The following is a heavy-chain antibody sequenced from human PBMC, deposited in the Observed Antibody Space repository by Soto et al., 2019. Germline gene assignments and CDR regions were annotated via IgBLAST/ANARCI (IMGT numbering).Heavy chain of an antibody. V-gene: IGHV4-4*02. CDR1: GGSISTRNW. D-gene: IGHD3-10*01. Sequence: SETLSLTCAVSGGSISTRNWWTWVRQPPGKGLEWIGEIYHAGSTNYNPSLKGRVTMSIDKSKNQFSLNLSSVTAADTAVYYCATYSYGSGDSGRFDPWGQGTLVT. CDR2: IYHAGST. J-gene: IGHJ5*02. CDR3: ATYSYGSGDSGRFDP.